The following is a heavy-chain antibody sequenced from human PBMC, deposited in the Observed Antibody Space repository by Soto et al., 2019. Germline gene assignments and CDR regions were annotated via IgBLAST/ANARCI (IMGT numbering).Heavy chain of an antibody. CDR1: GISLTNSGVG. Sequence: QITLTESGPTLVKPTQTLTLTCTFSGISLTNSGVGVSWIRQPPGKALEWLAVIYWDDAKHFSPSQKSRLTITKDTSKNQVVITMTNLDSVDTATYFCAQMDFDLYGMDVWGQGTTVIVSS. J-gene: IGHJ6*02. V-gene: IGHV2-5*02. CDR3: AQMDFDLYGMDV. D-gene: IGHD3-9*01. CDR2: IYWDDAK.